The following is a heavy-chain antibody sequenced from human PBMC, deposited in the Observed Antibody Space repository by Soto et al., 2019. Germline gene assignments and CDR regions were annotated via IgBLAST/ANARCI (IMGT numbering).Heavy chain of an antibody. CDR2: TYYRSNKWFT. Sequence: PSQTLSLTCAISGDSVSSNSAAWNWLRQSPSRGLEWLGRTYYRSNKWFTDYAVSVKSRMTINSDTSKNQFSLQLNSVTPEDTAVYYCARVLYCSNGVCYYLGMDVWGQGTTVTVSS. CDR3: ARVLYCSNGVCYYLGMDV. D-gene: IGHD2-8*01. V-gene: IGHV6-1*01. J-gene: IGHJ6*02. CDR1: GDSVSSNSAA.